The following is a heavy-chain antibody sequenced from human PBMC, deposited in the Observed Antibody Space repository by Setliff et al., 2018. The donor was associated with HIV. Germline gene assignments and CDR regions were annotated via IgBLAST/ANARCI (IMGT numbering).Heavy chain of an antibody. CDR1: GGSFSNYY. CDR2: INHSGST. Sequence: SETLSLTCAVYGGSFSNYYWSWIRQLPGKRLEWIGEINHSGSTNYNPSLKSRVTISVDTSKSQFSLNLTSVTAADTAVYYCARGLSITVFGVVRTGYYMGVWGKGTTVTVSS. V-gene: IGHV4-34*01. J-gene: IGHJ6*03. CDR3: ARGLSITVFGVVRTGYYMGV. D-gene: IGHD3-3*01.